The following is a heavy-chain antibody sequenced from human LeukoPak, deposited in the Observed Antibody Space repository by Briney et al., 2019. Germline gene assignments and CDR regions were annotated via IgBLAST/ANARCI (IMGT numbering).Heavy chain of an antibody. CDR1: GFTFSSYG. J-gene: IGHJ3*02. CDR2: ISYDGSNK. V-gene: IGHV3-30*18. D-gene: IGHD4-17*01. Sequence: GGSLRLSCAASGFTFSSYGMHWVRQAPGKGLEWVAVISYDGSNKYYADSVKGRFTISRDNSKNTLYLQMNSLRAEDTAVYYCAKALDYGDVDAFDIWGQGTMVTVSS. CDR3: AKALDYGDVDAFDI.